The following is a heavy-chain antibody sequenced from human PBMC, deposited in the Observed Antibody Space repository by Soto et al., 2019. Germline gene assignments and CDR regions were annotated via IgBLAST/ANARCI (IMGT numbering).Heavy chain of an antibody. CDR1: GYSFTSYW. CDR2: IYPGDSDT. Sequence: EVQLVQSGAEVKKPGESLKISCKGSGYSFTSYWIGWVRQMPGKGLEWMGIIYPGDSDTRYSPSFQGQVTISADKSISTAYLQWSSLKASVTAMYYCSRPIDYGDGSDGMDVWGQGTTVTVSS. CDR3: SRPIDYGDGSDGMDV. D-gene: IGHD4-17*01. V-gene: IGHV5-51*01. J-gene: IGHJ6*02.